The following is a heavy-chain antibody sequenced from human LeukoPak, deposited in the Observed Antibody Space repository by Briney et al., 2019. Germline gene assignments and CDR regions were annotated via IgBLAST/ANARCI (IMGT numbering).Heavy chain of an antibody. J-gene: IGHJ4*02. CDR1: GYTFTEYY. V-gene: IGHV1-2*02. CDR3: ARTDNSYDSRLLLN. Sequence: EASVKVSCKTSGYTFTEYYLHWVRQAPGHGLEWMGWVNPHSGCTNFSQSFRGRVTLTRATSVTTAYLELNRLESDDTAIYYCARTDNSYDSRLLLNWGQGTQIIVSS. CDR2: VNPHSGCT. D-gene: IGHD3-22*01.